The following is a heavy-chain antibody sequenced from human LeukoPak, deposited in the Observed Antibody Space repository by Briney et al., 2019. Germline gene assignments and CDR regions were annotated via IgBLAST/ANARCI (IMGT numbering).Heavy chain of an antibody. CDR2: INPNSGGT. CDR3: VAADIAEYFQH. J-gene: IGHJ1*01. V-gene: IGHV1-2*04. Sequence: VASVKVSCKASGYTFTGYYIHWVRQAPGQGLEWMGWINPNSGGTNYAQRFQGWVTMTRDTSNSTAYMELSRLRSDDTAVYYCVAADIAEYFQHWGQGTLVTVSS. CDR1: GYTFTGYY. D-gene: IGHD6-25*01.